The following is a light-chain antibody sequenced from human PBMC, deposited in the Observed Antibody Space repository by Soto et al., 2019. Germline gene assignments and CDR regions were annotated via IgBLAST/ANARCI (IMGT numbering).Light chain of an antibody. CDR1: ESIRTW. Sequence: DIQMTQSPSTLSASVGDRVTITCRASESIRTWLAWYQHKPGKAPKFLIYAASSLQSGVPSRFSGSGSGTDFTLTISSLQPEDFATYSCQQSYNSPQTFGRGTKVDIK. CDR3: QQSYNSPQT. CDR2: AAS. V-gene: IGKV1-39*01. J-gene: IGKJ1*01.